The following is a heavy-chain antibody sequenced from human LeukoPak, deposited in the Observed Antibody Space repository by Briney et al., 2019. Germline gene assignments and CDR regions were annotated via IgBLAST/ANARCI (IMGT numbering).Heavy chain of an antibody. CDR2: ISYDGSNK. Sequence: GSLRLSYAASGFTFNNYGMHWVRQAPGKGLEWVAVISYDGSNKYYADSVKGRFTISRDNSKNTLYLQMNSLRAEDTAVYYCARDSSAHFDYWGQGTLVTVSS. CDR3: ARDSSAHFDY. D-gene: IGHD6-19*01. CDR1: GFTFNNYG. J-gene: IGHJ4*02. V-gene: IGHV3-30*03.